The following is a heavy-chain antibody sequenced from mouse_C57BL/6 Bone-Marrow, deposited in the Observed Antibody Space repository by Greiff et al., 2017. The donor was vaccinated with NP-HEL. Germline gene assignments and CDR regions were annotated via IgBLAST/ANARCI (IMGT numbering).Heavy chain of an antibody. CDR3: ARDDGSSYDWYFDV. CDR2: INPSTGGT. Sequence: EVQLQQSGPELVKPGASVKISCKASGYSFTGYYMNWVKQSPEKSLEWIGEINPSTGGTTYNQKFKAKATLTVDKSSSTAYMQLKSLTSEDSAVYYCARDDGSSYDWYFDVWGTGTTVTVSS. D-gene: IGHD1-1*01. CDR1: GYSFTGYY. V-gene: IGHV1-42*01. J-gene: IGHJ1*03.